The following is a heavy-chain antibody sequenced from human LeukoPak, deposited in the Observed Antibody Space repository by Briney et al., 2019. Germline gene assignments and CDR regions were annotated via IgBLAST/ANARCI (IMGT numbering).Heavy chain of an antibody. V-gene: IGHV1-18*04. CDR1: GYTFTSYG. CDR3: ARDRAPGYCSGGSCYSELDWFDP. CDR2: ISAYNGNT. D-gene: IGHD2-15*01. Sequence: ASVTVSCKASGYTFTSYGISWVRQAPGQGLEWMGWISAYNGNTNYAQKLQGRVTMTTDTSTSTAYMELRSLRSDDTAVYYCARDRAPGYCSGGSCYSELDWFDPWGQGTLVTVSS. J-gene: IGHJ5*02.